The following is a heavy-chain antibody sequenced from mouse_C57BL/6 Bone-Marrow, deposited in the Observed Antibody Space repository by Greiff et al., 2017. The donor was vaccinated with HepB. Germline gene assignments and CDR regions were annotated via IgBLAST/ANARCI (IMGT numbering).Heavy chain of an antibody. CDR2: ISYDGSN. D-gene: IGHD1-2*01. Sequence: EVQLQESGPGLVKPSQSLSLTCSVTGYSITSGYYWNWIRQFPGNKLEWMGYISYDGSNNYNPSLKNRISITRDTSKNQFFLKLNSVTTEDTATYYCARYSSRGYWGQGTTLTVSS. CDR1: GYSITSGYY. J-gene: IGHJ2*01. V-gene: IGHV3-6*01. CDR3: ARYSSRGY.